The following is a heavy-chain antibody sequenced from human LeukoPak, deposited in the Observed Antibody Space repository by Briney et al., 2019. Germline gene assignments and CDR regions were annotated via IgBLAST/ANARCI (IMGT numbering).Heavy chain of an antibody. CDR2: ISGSGGST. Sequence: QAGGSLRLSCAASGFTFSSYAMSWVPQAPGKGLEWVSAISGSGGSTYYADSVKGRFTISRDNSKNTLYLQMNSLRAEDTAVYYCAKDYGYYDSSGYSYYFDYWGQGTLVTVSS. CDR1: GFTFSSYA. D-gene: IGHD3-22*01. V-gene: IGHV3-23*01. CDR3: AKDYGYYDSSGYSYYFDY. J-gene: IGHJ4*02.